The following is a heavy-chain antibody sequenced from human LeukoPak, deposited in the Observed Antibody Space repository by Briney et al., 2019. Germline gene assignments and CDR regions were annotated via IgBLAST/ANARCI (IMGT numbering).Heavy chain of an antibody. CDR1: GFTFGDYA. CDR2: IRSKAYGGTT. J-gene: IGHJ6*02. CDR3: TSYYDFWSGYGGAYGMDV. V-gene: IGHV3-49*04. Sequence: GGSLRLSCTASGFTFGDYAMSWVRQAPGKGLEWVGFIRSKAYGGTTEYAASVKGRFTISRDDSKSIAYLQMNSLKTEDTAVYYCTSYYDFWSGYGGAYGMDVWGQGTTVTVPS. D-gene: IGHD3-3*01.